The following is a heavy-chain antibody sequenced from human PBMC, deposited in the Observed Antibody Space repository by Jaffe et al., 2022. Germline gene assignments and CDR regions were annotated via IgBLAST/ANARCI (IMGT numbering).Heavy chain of an antibody. CDR3: ARSRYYGSGSYGFDY. CDR2: ISSSGSTI. J-gene: IGHJ4*02. Sequence: EVQLVESGGGLVQPGGSLRLSCAASGFTFSSYEMNWVRQAPGKGLEWVSYISSSGSTIYYADSVKGRFTISRDNAKNSLYLQMNSLRAEDTAVYYCARSRYYGSGSYGFDYWGQGTLVTVSS. V-gene: IGHV3-48*03. CDR1: GFTFSSYE. D-gene: IGHD3-10*01.